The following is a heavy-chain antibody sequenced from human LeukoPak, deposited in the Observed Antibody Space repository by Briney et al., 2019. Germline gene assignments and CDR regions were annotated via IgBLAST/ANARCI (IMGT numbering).Heavy chain of an antibody. Sequence: SQTLSLTCAISGDSVSSNSAAWNWIRQSPSRGLEWLGRTYYRSKWFNDYAISVQSRMTINPDTSKNEFSLQLNSVTPEDTAVYYCAMVTTSTEPYWGQGTLVTVSS. V-gene: IGHV6-1*01. CDR2: TYYRSKWFN. CDR3: AMVTTSTEPY. D-gene: IGHD5-24*01. CDR1: GDSVSSNSAA. J-gene: IGHJ4*02.